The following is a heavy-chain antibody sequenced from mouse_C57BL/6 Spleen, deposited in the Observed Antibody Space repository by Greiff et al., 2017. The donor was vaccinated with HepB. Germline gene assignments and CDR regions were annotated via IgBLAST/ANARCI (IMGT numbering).Heavy chain of an antibody. D-gene: IGHD1-1*01. CDR1: GYTFTSYW. J-gene: IGHJ4*01. CDR3: ARGNYGSYYAMDY. V-gene: IGHV1-52*01. CDR2: IDPSDSET. Sequence: VQLQQSGAELVRPGSSVKLSCKASGYTFTSYWMHWVKQRPIQGLEWIGNIDPSDSETHYNQKFKDKATLTVDKSSSTAYMQLSSLTSEDSAVYYCARGNYGSYYAMDYWGQGTSVTVSS.